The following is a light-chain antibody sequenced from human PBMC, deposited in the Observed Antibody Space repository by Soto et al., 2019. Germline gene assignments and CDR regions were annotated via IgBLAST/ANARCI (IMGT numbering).Light chain of an antibody. J-gene: IGKJ4*01. CDR3: QQRSNWPLT. V-gene: IGKV3-11*01. CDR1: QSVSSY. CDR2: DAS. Sequence: EIVLPQSPATLPLSPGERATLSCRASQSVSSYLAWYQQKPGQAPRLLLYDASNRATGIPARFSGSGSGTDFTLTISSLEPKDFDVYYCQQRSNWPLTFGGGTKVEIK.